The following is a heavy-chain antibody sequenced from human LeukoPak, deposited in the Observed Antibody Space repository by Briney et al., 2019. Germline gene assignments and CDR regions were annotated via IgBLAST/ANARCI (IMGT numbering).Heavy chain of an antibody. CDR2: ISYDGGNK. CDR1: GFTFSSYG. CDR3: AKDVFSSGPYYFDY. D-gene: IGHD6-19*01. Sequence: GGSLRLSCAVSGFTFSSYGMHWVRQAPGKGLEWVAVISYDGGNKYYADSVKGRFTISRDNSKNTLYLQMNSLRAEDTAEYYCAKDVFSSGPYYFDYWGQGTLVTVSS. J-gene: IGHJ4*02. V-gene: IGHV3-30*18.